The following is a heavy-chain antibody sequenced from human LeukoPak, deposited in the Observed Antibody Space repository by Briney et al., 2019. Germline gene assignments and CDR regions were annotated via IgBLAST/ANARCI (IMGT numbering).Heavy chain of an antibody. CDR3: ARGRPVLQLLWGAFDI. CDR2: ISSSSSYT. J-gene: IGHJ3*02. V-gene: IGHV3-21*01. Sequence: PGGSLRLSCAASGFTFSSYEMNWVRQAPGKGLEGVSGISSSSSYTYYVDSVKGRFTISRDNAKNSLYLQMNSLRAEDTAVYYCARGRPVLQLLWGAFDIWGQGTMVTVYS. CDR1: GFTFSSYE. D-gene: IGHD1-7*01.